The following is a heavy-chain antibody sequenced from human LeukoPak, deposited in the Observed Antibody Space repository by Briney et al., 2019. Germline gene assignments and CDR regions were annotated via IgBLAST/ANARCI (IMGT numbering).Heavy chain of an antibody. CDR1: GFTFSNYW. CDR3: ARDRSSGWYLTPGFDP. Sequence: PGGSLRLSCAASGFTFSNYWMSWVRQAPGKGLEWVASIKQDGSEKYYVDSVKGRFTISRDNAKNSLYLQINSLRAEDTAVYSCARDRSSGWYLTPGFDPWGQGTLVTVSS. J-gene: IGHJ5*02. CDR2: IKQDGSEK. D-gene: IGHD6-19*01. V-gene: IGHV3-7*04.